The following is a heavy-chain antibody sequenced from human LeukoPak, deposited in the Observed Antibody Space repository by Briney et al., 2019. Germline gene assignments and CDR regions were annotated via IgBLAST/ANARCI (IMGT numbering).Heavy chain of an antibody. CDR1: AYTFTGYY. Sequence: ASVQVSCKASAYTFTGYYMHWVRQAPGQGLEWMGWTNPNSGGTNYAQKFQGRVTMTRDTSISTAYMELSRLRSDDTAVYYCARAPIVVVPAAIWFDPWGQGTLVTVSS. D-gene: IGHD2-2*01. CDR2: TNPNSGGT. J-gene: IGHJ5*02. CDR3: ARAPIVVVPAAIWFDP. V-gene: IGHV1-2*02.